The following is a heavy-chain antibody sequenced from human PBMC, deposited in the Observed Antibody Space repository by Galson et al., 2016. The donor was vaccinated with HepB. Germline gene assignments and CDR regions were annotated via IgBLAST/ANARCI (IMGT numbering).Heavy chain of an antibody. J-gene: IGHJ6*02. CDR3: ARFSGSSYYYGMDV. Sequence: SVKVSCKASGYTFTSYGISWVRQAPGQGLEWMGWISVYNDNTNYGQKLQGRVTMTTDTSTSTAYMELRSLRSDDTAVYYCARFSGSSYYYGMDVWGQGTTVTVSS. V-gene: IGHV1-18*01. CDR1: GYTFTSYG. D-gene: IGHD6-25*01. CDR2: ISVYNDNT.